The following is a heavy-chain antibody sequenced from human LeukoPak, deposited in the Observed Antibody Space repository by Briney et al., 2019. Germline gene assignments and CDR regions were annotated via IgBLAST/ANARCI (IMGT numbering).Heavy chain of an antibody. Sequence: GGSLRLSCAASGFTFSSYAMYLVRQAPGKGLEWVAVRSYDGSNKYYADSVKGRFTISRDNSKNTLYLQMNSLRAEDTAVYYCAREGYSSGWYANYFDYWGQGTLVTVSS. CDR2: RSYDGSNK. D-gene: IGHD6-19*01. CDR1: GFTFSSYA. CDR3: AREGYSSGWYANYFDY. V-gene: IGHV3-30-3*01. J-gene: IGHJ4*02.